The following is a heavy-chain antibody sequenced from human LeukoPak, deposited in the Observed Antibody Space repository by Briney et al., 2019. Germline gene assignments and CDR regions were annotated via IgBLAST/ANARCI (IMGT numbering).Heavy chain of an antibody. D-gene: IGHD6-13*01. CDR2: ITGSGGNT. Sequence: PGGSLRLSCAASGFIFSSYSMSWVRQAPGKGLEWVSVITGSGGNTYYADSVKGRFTISKDNSKNTVYLQMSSLRVDDTAVYYCAKAAGSSWPSYYYGMDVWGQGPTVTVSS. V-gene: IGHV3-23*01. J-gene: IGHJ6*02. CDR1: GFIFSSYS. CDR3: AKAAGSSWPSYYYGMDV.